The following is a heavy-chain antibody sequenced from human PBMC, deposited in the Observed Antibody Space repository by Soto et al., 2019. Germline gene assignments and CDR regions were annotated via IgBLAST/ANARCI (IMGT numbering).Heavy chain of an antibody. Sequence: SQTLSLTCAISGDSVSSNSAAWNWIRQSPSRGLEWLGRTYYRSKWYNDYAVSVKIRITINPDTSKNQFSLQLNSGTPEDTAVYYCARDGPPKYSSSWYFDYWGQGTLVTVSS. V-gene: IGHV6-1*01. J-gene: IGHJ4*02. CDR3: ARDGPPKYSSSWYFDY. D-gene: IGHD6-13*01. CDR1: GDSVSSNSAA. CDR2: TYYRSKWYN.